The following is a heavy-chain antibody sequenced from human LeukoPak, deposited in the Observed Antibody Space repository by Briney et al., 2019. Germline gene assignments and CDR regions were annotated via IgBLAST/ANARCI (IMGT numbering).Heavy chain of an antibody. V-gene: IGHV3-48*03. CDR3: AKDRGWPIDY. CDR2: ISSSGGSI. Sequence: PGGSLRLSCAASGFTFSSYEMNWVRQAPGKGLEWVSYISSSGGSIYYADSVKGRFTISRDNARNSLYLQMNSLRAEDTAVYYCAKDRGWPIDYWGQGTLVTVSS. CDR1: GFTFSSYE. D-gene: IGHD6-19*01. J-gene: IGHJ4*02.